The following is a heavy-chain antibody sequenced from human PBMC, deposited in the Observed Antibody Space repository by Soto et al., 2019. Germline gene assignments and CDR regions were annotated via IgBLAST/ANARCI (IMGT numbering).Heavy chain of an antibody. CDR2: INGDGTTT. V-gene: IGHV3-74*01. CDR3: VRDRGYPDSFDI. Sequence: EVQLVESGGGLVQPGESLRLSCAASGFTFSPFYMHWVRQAPGKGLEWVSHINGDGTTTVYADSVKGRFPISRDNAKSTLYLQMSSLRTEDTAVYYCVRDRGYPDSFDIWGQGTMVTVSS. D-gene: IGHD6-13*01. J-gene: IGHJ3*02. CDR1: GFTFSPFY.